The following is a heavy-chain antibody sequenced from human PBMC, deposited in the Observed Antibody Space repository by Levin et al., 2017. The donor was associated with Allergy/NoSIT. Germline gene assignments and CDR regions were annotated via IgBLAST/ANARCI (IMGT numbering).Heavy chain of an antibody. J-gene: IGHJ4*02. Sequence: PGGSLRLSCAASGFTFSSYSMNWVRQAPGKGLEWVSSISSSSSYIYYADSVKGRFTISRDNAKNSLYLQMNSLRAEDTAVYYCARGRDGYNPFDFDYWGQGTLVTVSS. CDR1: GFTFSSYS. D-gene: IGHD5-24*01. V-gene: IGHV3-21*01. CDR3: ARGRDGYNPFDFDY. CDR2: ISSSSSYI.